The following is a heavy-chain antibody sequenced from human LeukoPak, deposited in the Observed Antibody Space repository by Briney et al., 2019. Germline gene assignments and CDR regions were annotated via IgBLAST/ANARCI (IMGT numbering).Heavy chain of an antibody. D-gene: IGHD3-10*01. CDR3: AGQYYYGSGTFDY. CDR1: GGSISSYY. Sequence: SETLSLTCTVSGGSISSYYWSWIRQPPGKGLEWIGYIYYGGSTNYNPSLKSRVTISVDTSKNQFSLKLSSVTAADTAVYYCAGQYYYGSGTFDYWGQGTLVTVSS. CDR2: IYYGGST. V-gene: IGHV4-59*01. J-gene: IGHJ4*02.